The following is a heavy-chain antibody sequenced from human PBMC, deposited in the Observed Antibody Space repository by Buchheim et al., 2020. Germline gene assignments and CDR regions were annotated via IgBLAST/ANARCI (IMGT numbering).Heavy chain of an antibody. CDR2: IKVDRNEQ. V-gene: IGHV3-7*01. CDR1: GFSLSDFW. J-gene: IGHJ4*02. Sequence: EVQLVQSGGGLVQPGGSLRLSCEVSGFSLSDFWMRWVRQAPGKGLEWVASIKVDRNEQYYVDSVKGRFTISRDNAKNSLYLQMNSLRAEDTAVYYCARDLLRYYFDYWGQGTL. D-gene: IGHD4-17*01. CDR3: ARDLLRYYFDY.